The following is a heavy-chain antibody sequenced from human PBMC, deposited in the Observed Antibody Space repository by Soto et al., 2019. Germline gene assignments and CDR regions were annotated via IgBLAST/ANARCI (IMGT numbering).Heavy chain of an antibody. CDR3: ARDLKGGNSEYYFDY. J-gene: IGHJ4*02. Sequence: GASVKVSCKASGGTFSSYTISWVRQAPGQGLEWMGRIIPILGIANYAQKFQGRVTITADKSTSTAYMELSSLRSEDTAVYYCARDLKGGNSEYYFDYWGQGTLVTVSS. CDR2: IIPILGIA. CDR1: GGTFSSYT. V-gene: IGHV1-69*04. D-gene: IGHD2-21*02.